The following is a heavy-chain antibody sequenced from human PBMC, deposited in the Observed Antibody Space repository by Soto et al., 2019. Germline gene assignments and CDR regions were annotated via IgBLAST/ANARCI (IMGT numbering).Heavy chain of an antibody. CDR1: GGAIGGYY. V-gene: IGHV4-59*01. J-gene: IGHJ6*02. CDR2: VSYSGST. Sequence: LSLTCSLSGGAIGGYYWSWIRQPPGKALEWIGYVSYSGSTDYHPSLKSRVSISIDTSKNQFSLKMISVTAADTAVYYCARVAPYYYGMDVWGQGTTVTVSS. CDR3: ARVAPYYYGMDV.